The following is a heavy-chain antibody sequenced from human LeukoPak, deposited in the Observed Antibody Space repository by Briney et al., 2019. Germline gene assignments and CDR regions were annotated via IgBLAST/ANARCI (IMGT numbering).Heavy chain of an antibody. CDR1: GFTFSNAW. J-gene: IGHJ5*02. CDR3: TTDKRNYDFWSGYSDWFDP. Sequence: PGVSLRISCAVSGFTFSNAWMSWVRQAPGKGREWVGRIKSKTDGGTTDYAAPVKGRFTISRDDSKNTLYLQMNSLKTEDTAVYYCTTDKRNYDFWSGYSDWFDPWGQGTLVTVSS. CDR2: IKSKTDGGTT. V-gene: IGHV3-15*01. D-gene: IGHD3-3*01.